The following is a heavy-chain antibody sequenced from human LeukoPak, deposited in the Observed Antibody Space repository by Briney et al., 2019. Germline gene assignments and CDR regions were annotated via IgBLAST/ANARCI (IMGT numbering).Heavy chain of an antibody. V-gene: IGHV3-21*04. CDR1: GFTFSSYS. J-gene: IGHJ4*02. Sequence: PGGSLRLSCAASGFTFSSYSMNWVRQAPGKGLEWVSSISSSSSYIYYADSVKGRFTISRDNSKNTLYLQMNSLRAEDTAVYYCAKDVGDIVVVTATDYWGQGTLVTVSS. CDR2: ISSSSSYI. D-gene: IGHD2-21*02. CDR3: AKDVGDIVVVTATDY.